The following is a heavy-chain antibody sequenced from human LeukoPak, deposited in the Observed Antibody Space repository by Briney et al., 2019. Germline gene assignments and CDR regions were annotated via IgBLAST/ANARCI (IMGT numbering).Heavy chain of an antibody. D-gene: IGHD3-22*01. J-gene: IGHJ3*02. Sequence: SETLSLTCTVSGDAISSGSYYWRWIRQSAGKGLEWIERIYTSGTTNSNPSLKSRVTISVDTSKNQFSLKLTSVTAADTAVHYCAREYYDSNKAPALDIWGQGTMVTVSS. CDR1: GDAISSGSYY. V-gene: IGHV4-61*02. CDR3: AREYYDSNKAPALDI. CDR2: IYTSGTT.